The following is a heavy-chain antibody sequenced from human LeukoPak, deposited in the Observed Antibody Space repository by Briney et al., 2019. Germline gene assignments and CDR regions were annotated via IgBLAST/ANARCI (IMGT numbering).Heavy chain of an antibody. CDR3: ATDIFVRTTVIPNFDY. CDR1: GYTFTGYY. Sequence: ASVKVSCKASGYTFTGYYMHWVRQAPGQGLEWMGWINPNSGGTNYAQKFQGRVTMTEDTSTDTAYMELSSLRSEDTAVYYCATDIFVRTTVIPNFDYWGQGTLVTVSS. V-gene: IGHV1-2*02. J-gene: IGHJ4*02. CDR2: INPNSGGT. D-gene: IGHD4-17*01.